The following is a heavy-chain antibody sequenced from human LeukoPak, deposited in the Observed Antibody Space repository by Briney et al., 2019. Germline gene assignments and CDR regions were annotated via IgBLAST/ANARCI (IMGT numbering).Heavy chain of an antibody. Sequence: KASHPLSLTCTVSGSSISSSSYYWGCIRQPPGKGLEWIGSIYYSGSTYYNPSLKSRVTISVDTSKNQFSLKLSSVTAADTAVYYCAREDIQLWVNRNSEAGDWFDPWGQGTLVTVSS. V-gene: IGHV4-39*07. J-gene: IGHJ5*02. CDR3: AREDIQLWVNRNSEAGDWFDP. D-gene: IGHD5-18*01. CDR1: GSSISSSSYY. CDR2: IYYSGST.